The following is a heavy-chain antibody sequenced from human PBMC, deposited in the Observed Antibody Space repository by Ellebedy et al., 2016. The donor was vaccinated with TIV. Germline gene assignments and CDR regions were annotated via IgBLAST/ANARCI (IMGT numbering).Heavy chain of an antibody. Sequence: SETLSLXXAVYGGSFSGYYWSWIRQPPGKGLEWIGEINHSGSTNYNPSLKSRVTISVDTSKNQFSLKLSSVTAADTAVYYCARGQRDIVVVVAAKLFDYWGQGTLVTVSS. CDR3: ARGQRDIVVVVAAKLFDY. CDR2: INHSGST. CDR1: GGSFSGYY. V-gene: IGHV4-34*01. D-gene: IGHD2-15*01. J-gene: IGHJ4*02.